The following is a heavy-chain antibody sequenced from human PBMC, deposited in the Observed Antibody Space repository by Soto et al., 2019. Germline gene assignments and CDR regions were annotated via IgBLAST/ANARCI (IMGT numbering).Heavy chain of an antibody. CDR2: IKPSGGST. Sequence: ASVKVSCKASGYNFTSYYMHWVRQAPGQGLEWMGIIKPSGGSTSYAQKFQGRVSMTRDTSTSTVYMELSSLRSEDTAVYYCARDDVWSGYPTAYYYHGRDVWGQGTTFTVSS. CDR1: GYNFTSYY. CDR3: ARDDVWSGYPTAYYYHGRDV. J-gene: IGHJ6*02. V-gene: IGHV1-46*01. D-gene: IGHD3-3*01.